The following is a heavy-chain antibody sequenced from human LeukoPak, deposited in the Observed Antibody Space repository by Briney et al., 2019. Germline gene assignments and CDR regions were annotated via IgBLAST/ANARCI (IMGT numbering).Heavy chain of an antibody. CDR2: INTNTGNP. V-gene: IGHV7-4-1*02. Sequence: ASVKVSCKASGYTFTSYAMNWVRQAPGQGLEWMGWINTNTGNPTYAQGFTGRFVFSLDTSVSTAYLQISCLKAEDTAVYYCARRYDSSGRSYFDYWGQGTLVTVSS. J-gene: IGHJ4*02. D-gene: IGHD3-22*01. CDR1: GYTFTSYA. CDR3: ARRYDSSGRSYFDY.